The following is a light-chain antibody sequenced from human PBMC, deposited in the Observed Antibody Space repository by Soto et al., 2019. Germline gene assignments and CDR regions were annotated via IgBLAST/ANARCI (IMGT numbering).Light chain of an antibody. CDR2: EAS. V-gene: IGKV1-5*03. J-gene: IGKJ1*01. CDR1: QSIGRW. CDR3: QQYESYRT. Sequence: DIQMTQSPSTLSAYVGDRVTITCRASQSIGRWLAWYQQKPGKAPKLLIYEASSLESGVSSRFSGGGSATEFTLTITSRQPDGFATYYCQQYESYRTFGPGTKVEIK.